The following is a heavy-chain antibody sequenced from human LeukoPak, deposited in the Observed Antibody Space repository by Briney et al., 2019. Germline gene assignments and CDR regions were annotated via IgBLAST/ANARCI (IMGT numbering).Heavy chain of an antibody. V-gene: IGHV4-39*01. CDR2: IYYSGST. J-gene: IGHJ4*02. D-gene: IGHD6-19*01. Sequence: SETLSLTCTVSGGSISSSSYYWGWIRQPPGKGLEWIGSIYYSGSTYYNPSLKSRVTISVDTSKNQFSLKLSSVTAADTAVYYCATSYSSCWETIDYWGQGTLVTVSS. CDR1: GGSISSSSYY. CDR3: ATSYSSCWETIDY.